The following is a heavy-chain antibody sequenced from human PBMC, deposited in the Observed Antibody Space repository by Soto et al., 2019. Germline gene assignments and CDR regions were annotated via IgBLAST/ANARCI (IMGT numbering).Heavy chain of an antibody. CDR3: ASRVMTTVTTDLAYFDY. Sequence: GESLKISCKGSGYSFTSYWIGWVRQMPGKGLEWMGIIYPGDSDTRYSPSFQGQVTISADKSISTAYLQWSSLKASDTAMYYCASRVMTTVTTDLAYFDYWGQGTLVTVSS. J-gene: IGHJ4*02. CDR1: GYSFTSYW. V-gene: IGHV5-51*01. CDR2: IYPGDSDT. D-gene: IGHD4-17*01.